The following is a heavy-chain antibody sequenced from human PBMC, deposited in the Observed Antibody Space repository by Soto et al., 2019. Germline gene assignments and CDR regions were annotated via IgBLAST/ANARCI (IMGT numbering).Heavy chain of an antibody. Sequence: EVQLVESGGGLVQPGGSLRLSCAASGFTVSSNYMSWVRQAPGKGLEWVSVIYSGGSTYYADSVKGRFTISRHNSKNTRYLKMKSLRAEATAVYYCARHKGSGSLNWFDPWGQGTLVTVSS. V-gene: IGHV3-53*04. D-gene: IGHD3-10*01. CDR2: IYSGGST. J-gene: IGHJ5*02. CDR3: ARHKGSGSLNWFDP. CDR1: GFTVSSNY.